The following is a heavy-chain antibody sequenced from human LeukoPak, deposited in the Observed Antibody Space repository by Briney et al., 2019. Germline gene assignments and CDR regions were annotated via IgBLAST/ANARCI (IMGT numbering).Heavy chain of an antibody. CDR1: GFTFSNYA. Sequence: GGSLRLSCAASGFTFSNYAMSWVRQAPGKGLERISAISGSGGSPYYADSFKGRFTISRDNSKNTLYLQINSLSAEATAEYYCAKDRDVLLSLGHPTLFDYWGKGPLVPVSS. CDR3: AKDRDVLLSLGHPTLFDY. J-gene: IGHJ4*02. CDR2: ISGSGGSP. D-gene: IGHD3-10*01. V-gene: IGHV3-23*01.